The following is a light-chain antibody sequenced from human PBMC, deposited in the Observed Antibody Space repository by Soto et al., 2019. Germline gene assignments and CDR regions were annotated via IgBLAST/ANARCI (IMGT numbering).Light chain of an antibody. CDR3: QQYNNWPPYT. J-gene: IGKJ2*01. CDR2: GAS. CDR1: QSVSSN. V-gene: IGKV3-15*01. Sequence: EIVITQSPATLSVSPGERVTLSCSASQSVSSNLAWYQQTPGQAPSLLIYGASTRATGIPARFSGSGSGTEFTLTISSLQSEDFAVYYCQQYNNWPPYTFGQGTKLEIK.